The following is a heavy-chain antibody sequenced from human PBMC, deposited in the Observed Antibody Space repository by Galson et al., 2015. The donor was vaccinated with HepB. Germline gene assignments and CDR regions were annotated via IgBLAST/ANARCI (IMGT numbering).Heavy chain of an antibody. CDR1: GFTFSSYW. D-gene: IGHD1-14*01. CDR3: ARVPGVSPDYFDY. CDR2: IKQDGSEK. Sequence: SLRLSCAASGFTFSSYWMSWVRQAPGKGLEWVANIKQDGSEKYYVDSVKGRFTISRDNAKNSLYLQMNSLRAEDTAVYYCARVPGVSPDYFDYWGQGTLVTVSS. V-gene: IGHV3-7*01. J-gene: IGHJ4*02.